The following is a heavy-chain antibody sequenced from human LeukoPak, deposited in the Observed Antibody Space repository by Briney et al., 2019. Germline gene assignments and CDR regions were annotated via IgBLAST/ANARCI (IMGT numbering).Heavy chain of an antibody. CDR3: TTGRRYSSGWFYFDD. D-gene: IGHD6-19*01. CDR2: IYSGGTT. V-gene: IGHV3-53*01. CDR1: GFTVRSNY. Sequence: PGGSLRLSCAASGFTVRSNYMSWVRQAPGKGLEWVSVIYSGGTTYYAGSVKGRFTISRDNSKNTLYLQMNSLRVDDTAVYYCTTGRRYSSGWFYFDDWGQGTLVTVSS. J-gene: IGHJ4*02.